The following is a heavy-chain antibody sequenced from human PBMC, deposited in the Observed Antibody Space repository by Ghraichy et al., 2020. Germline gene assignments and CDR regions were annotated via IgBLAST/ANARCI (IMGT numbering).Heavy chain of an antibody. V-gene: IGHV4-31*03. Sequence: SETLSLTCTVSGGSISSGGYYWSWIRQHPGKGLEWIGYIYYSGSTYYNPSLKSRVTISVDTSKNQFSLKLSSVTAADTAVYYCARDYRVGGDPYNWFDPWGQGTLVTVSS. D-gene: IGHD4-17*01. CDR1: GGSISSGGYY. CDR3: ARDYRVGGDPYNWFDP. CDR2: IYYSGST. J-gene: IGHJ5*02.